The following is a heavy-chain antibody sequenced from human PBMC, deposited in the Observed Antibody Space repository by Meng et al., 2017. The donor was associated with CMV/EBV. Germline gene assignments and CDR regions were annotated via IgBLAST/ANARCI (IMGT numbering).Heavy chain of an antibody. V-gene: IGHV3-23*03. D-gene: IGHD3-3*01. CDR3: AKRDYDFWSGLDY. CDR2: IYSGGSST. J-gene: IGHJ4*02. CDR1: GFTFSSYA. Sequence: GESLKISCAASGFTFSSYAMSWVRQAPGKGLEWVSVIYSGGSSTHYADSVKGRFTISRDNSKNTLYLQMNSLRAEDTAVYYCAKRDYDFWSGLDYWGQGTLVTVSS.